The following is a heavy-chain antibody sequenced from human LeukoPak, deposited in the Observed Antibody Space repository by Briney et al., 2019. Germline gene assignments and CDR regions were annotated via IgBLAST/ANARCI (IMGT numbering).Heavy chain of an antibody. CDR1: GFTFDDYA. D-gene: IGHD1-26*01. CDR2: ISWNSGSI. J-gene: IGHJ4*02. V-gene: IGHV3-9*03. Sequence: QPGGSLRLSCAASGFTFDDYAMHWVRQAPGKGLEWVSGISWNSGSIGYADSVKGRFTISRDNAKNSLYLQMNSLRAEDMALYYCAKGLYSGSYLDYFDYWGQGTLVTVSS. CDR3: AKGLYSGSYLDYFDY.